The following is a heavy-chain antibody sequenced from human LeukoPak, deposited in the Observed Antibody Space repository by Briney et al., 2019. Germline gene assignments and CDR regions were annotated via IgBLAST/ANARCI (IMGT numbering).Heavy chain of an antibody. D-gene: IGHD2-21*02. CDR3: AKEGWGPVVVTALSYYYYYMDV. J-gene: IGHJ6*03. CDR2: IRYDGSNK. CDR1: GFTFSSYG. V-gene: IGHV3-30*02. Sequence: PGGSLRLSCAASGFTFSSYGMHWVRQAPGKGLEWVAFIRYDGSNKYYADPVKGRFTISRDNSKNTLYLQMNSLRAEDTAVYYCAKEGWGPVVVTALSYYYYYMDVWGKGTTVTVSS.